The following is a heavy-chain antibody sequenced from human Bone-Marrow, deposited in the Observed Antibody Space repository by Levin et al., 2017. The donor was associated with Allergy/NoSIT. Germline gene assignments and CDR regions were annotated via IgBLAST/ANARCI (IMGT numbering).Heavy chain of an antibody. CDR1: GFKFHDFA. CDR2: ISWGGDSL. Sequence: LSLTCAASGFKFHDFAVHWVRQAPGKGLEWVSGISWGGDSLGYADSVEGRFTISRDNGKNSLYLQMNSLKEEDTALYYCVKGISGSYSSGYFDSWGQGTLVTVSS. CDR3: VKGISGSYSSGYFDS. J-gene: IGHJ4*02. D-gene: IGHD1-26*01. V-gene: IGHV3-9*01.